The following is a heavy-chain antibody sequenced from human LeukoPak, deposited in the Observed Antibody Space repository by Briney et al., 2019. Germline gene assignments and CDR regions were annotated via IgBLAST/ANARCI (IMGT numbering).Heavy chain of an antibody. J-gene: IGHJ3*02. V-gene: IGHV4-34*01. CDR3: ARWAVGSSSGKYNDAFDI. D-gene: IGHD6-6*01. Sequence: SETLSLTCAVYGGSFSGYYWTWIRQPPGKGLEWIGGINHSGSSNYNPSLKSRVTISVDTSKNQFSLKLTSVTAADTAVYYCARWAVGSSSGKYNDAFDIWGQGTMVTVSS. CDR2: INHSGSS. CDR1: GGSFSGYY.